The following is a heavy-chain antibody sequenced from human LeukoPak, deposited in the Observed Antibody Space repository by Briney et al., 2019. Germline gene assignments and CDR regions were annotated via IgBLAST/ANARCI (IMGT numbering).Heavy chain of an antibody. CDR1: GFTFSDHY. V-gene: IGHV3-72*01. J-gene: IGHJ4*02. D-gene: IGHD5-12*01. CDR2: TRNKANTYTT. CDR3: ARAAEYSGYDSADY. Sequence: GGSLRLSCAASGFTFSDHYMDWVRQAPGKGLEWVSRTRNKANTYTTEYAASVKGRFTISRDDSKNSLYLQMNSLKTEDTAVYYCARAAEYSGYDSADYWGQGTLVTVSS.